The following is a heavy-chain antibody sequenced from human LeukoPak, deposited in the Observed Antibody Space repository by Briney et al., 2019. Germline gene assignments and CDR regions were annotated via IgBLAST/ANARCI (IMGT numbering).Heavy chain of an antibody. CDR1: GFIFSSSG. CDR2: IRFYGSDE. CDR3: VQHRGIEGPMT. V-gene: IGHV3-33*06. D-gene: IGHD3-22*01. J-gene: IGHJ5*02. Sequence: PGRSLRLSCVASGFIFSSSGMHWVRQAPGKALERVAVIRFYGSDEEYADSVKGRFTISRDNSKSTLYLHMDSLRAEDTATYYCVQHRGIEGPMTWGQGTLVTVSS.